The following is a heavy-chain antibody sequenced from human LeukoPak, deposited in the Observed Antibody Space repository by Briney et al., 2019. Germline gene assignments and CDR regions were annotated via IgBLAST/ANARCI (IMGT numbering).Heavy chain of an antibody. Sequence: GGSLRLSCEASGFTFSAYAMTWVRQAPGKGLEWVSAISGSGGSTYYADSVKGRFTISRDNSKNTLYLQMNSLRAEDTAVYYCATPNSSGWYGGENYFDYWGQGTLVTVSS. CDR2: ISGSGGST. D-gene: IGHD6-19*01. CDR3: ATPNSSGWYGGENYFDY. CDR1: GFTFSAYA. V-gene: IGHV3-23*01. J-gene: IGHJ4*02.